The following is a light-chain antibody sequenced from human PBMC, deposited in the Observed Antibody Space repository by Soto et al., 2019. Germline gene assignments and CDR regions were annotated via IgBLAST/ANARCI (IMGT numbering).Light chain of an antibody. CDR3: QQFKNYPIT. CDR1: EDISSY. Sequence: IPLTQPPSSLSASVRERATFTCRASEDISSYLVWYQQKPGAAPKLLIYAASALHSGVPSRFSGSGSGTDFTLTISSLHPEDFAVYFCQQFKNYPITFGQGTRLEIK. V-gene: IGKV1-9*01. CDR2: AAS. J-gene: IGKJ5*01.